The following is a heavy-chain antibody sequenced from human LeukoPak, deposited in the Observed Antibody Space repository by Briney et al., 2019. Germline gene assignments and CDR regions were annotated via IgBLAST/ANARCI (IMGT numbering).Heavy chain of an antibody. D-gene: IGHD5-24*01. CDR3: ARESRDGYIVDY. J-gene: IGHJ4*02. V-gene: IGHV4-31*03. CDR1: GGSFSSGGDY. Sequence: SSDTLSLTCTVSGGSFSSGGDYWSWIRQHPGKDLEWIGYIYYSGSTYYNPSLKSRVTISVDMSKNQFSLKLRSVTAADTAVYYCARESRDGYIVDYWGQGTLVTVSS. CDR2: IYYSGST.